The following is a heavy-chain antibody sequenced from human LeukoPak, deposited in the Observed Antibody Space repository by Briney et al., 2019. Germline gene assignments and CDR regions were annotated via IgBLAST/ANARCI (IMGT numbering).Heavy chain of an antibody. Sequence: SVKVSCKASGGTFSSYAISWVRQAPGQGLEWMGRIIPILGIANYAQKFQGRVTVTADKSTSTAYMELSSLRSEDTAVYYCARAGSGASEYLDLWGRGTLVTVSS. CDR1: GGTFSSYA. J-gene: IGHJ2*01. D-gene: IGHD3-10*01. CDR3: ARAGSGASEYLDL. V-gene: IGHV1-69*04. CDR2: IIPILGIA.